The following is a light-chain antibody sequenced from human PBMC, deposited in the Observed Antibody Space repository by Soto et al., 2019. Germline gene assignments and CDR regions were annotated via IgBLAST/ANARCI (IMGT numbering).Light chain of an antibody. Sequence: QSVLTQPPSASGSPGQSVTISCTGTTNDVGGYNYVSWYQQHPGKAPKLMIYDVSKRPSGVPDRFSGSKSGNTASLTVSVLQAEDEADYYCSSYAGSNNVIFGGGTKLTVL. CDR2: DVS. CDR3: SSYAGSNNVI. J-gene: IGLJ2*01. CDR1: TNDVGGYNY. V-gene: IGLV2-8*01.